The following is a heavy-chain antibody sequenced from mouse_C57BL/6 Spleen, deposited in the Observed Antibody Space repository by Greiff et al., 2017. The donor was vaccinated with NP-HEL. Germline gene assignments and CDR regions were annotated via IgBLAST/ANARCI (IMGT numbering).Heavy chain of an antibody. Sequence: EVMLVESGGGLVKPGGSLKLSCAASGFTFSSYAMSWVRQTPEQRLEWVATISDGGSYTYYPDNVKGRFTISRDNATNNLYLQMSHLKSEDTAMYYCARDWNYYGSSSFDYWGQGTTLTVSS. V-gene: IGHV5-4*01. CDR3: ARDWNYYGSSSFDY. J-gene: IGHJ2*01. CDR2: ISDGGSYT. D-gene: IGHD1-1*01. CDR1: GFTFSSYA.